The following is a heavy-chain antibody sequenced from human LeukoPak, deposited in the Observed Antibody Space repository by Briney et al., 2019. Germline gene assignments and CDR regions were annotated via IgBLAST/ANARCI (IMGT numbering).Heavy chain of an antibody. Sequence: SETLSLTCTVSGDSISNGDYYWSWIRQPAGKGLEWIGRIYTSGSTNYNPSLKSRVTMSVDTSKNQFSLKLSSVTAADTAVYYCARVGLDTAMAIDYWGQGTLVTVSS. CDR1: GDSISNGDYY. J-gene: IGHJ4*02. D-gene: IGHD5-18*01. CDR3: ARVGLDTAMAIDY. CDR2: IYTSGST. V-gene: IGHV4-61*02.